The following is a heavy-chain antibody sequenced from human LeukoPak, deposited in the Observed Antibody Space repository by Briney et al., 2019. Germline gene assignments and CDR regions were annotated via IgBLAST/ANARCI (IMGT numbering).Heavy chain of an antibody. CDR3: AATNWNYGYYFDY. V-gene: IGHV3-23*01. Sequence: GGSLRLSCAASGFTSWVRQAPGKGLEWVSTISTSGGSTYYADSVRGRFTISRDNSKNTLYRQMNSLRAEDTAVYYCAATNWNYGYYFDYWGQGTLVTVSS. D-gene: IGHD1-7*01. CDR1: GFT. CDR2: ISTSGGST. J-gene: IGHJ4*02.